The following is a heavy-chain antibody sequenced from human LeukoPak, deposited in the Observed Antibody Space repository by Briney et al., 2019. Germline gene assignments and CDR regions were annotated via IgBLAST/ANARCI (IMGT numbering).Heavy chain of an antibody. D-gene: IGHD3-9*01. CDR1: GFTFDDYA. Sequence: PGGSLRLSCAASGFTFDDYAMHWVRQAPGKGLEWVSGISWNSGSIGYADSVKGRFTISRDNAKNSLYLQMNSLRAEDMALYYCAKAAVRYFDWSGFDYWGQGTLVTVSS. CDR3: AKAAVRYFDWSGFDY. J-gene: IGHJ4*02. V-gene: IGHV3-9*03. CDR2: ISWNSGSI.